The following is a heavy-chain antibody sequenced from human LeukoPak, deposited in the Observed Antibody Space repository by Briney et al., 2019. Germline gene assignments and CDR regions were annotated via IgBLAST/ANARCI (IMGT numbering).Heavy chain of an antibody. D-gene: IGHD5-18*01. CDR2: IYYSGST. CDR1: GGSISSYY. J-gene: IGHJ4*02. V-gene: IGHV4-59*08. Sequence: SETLSLTCTVSGGSISSYYGSWIRQPPGKGLEWIGYIYYSGSTNYNPSLKSRVTISVDTSKNQFSLKLSSVTAADTAVYYCARMTWIQLWIYFDYWGQGTLVTVSS. CDR3: ARMTWIQLWIYFDY.